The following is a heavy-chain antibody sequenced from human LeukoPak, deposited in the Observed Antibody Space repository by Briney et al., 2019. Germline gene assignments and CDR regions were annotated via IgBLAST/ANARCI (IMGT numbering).Heavy chain of an antibody. CDR3: ARDSDDYVWGSYRYYYYYYMDV. CDR2: INANSGGS. CDR1: EYTFTGYY. D-gene: IGHD3-16*02. V-gene: IGHV1-2*02. J-gene: IGHJ6*03. Sequence: ASVKVSCKAPEYTFTGYYVHWVRQAPGQGLEYMGWINANSGGSKYVQKFQGRVIMTRDTSITTAYMEVTSLRSDDTAVYYCARDSDDYVWGSYRYYYYYYMDVWGKGTTVTVSS.